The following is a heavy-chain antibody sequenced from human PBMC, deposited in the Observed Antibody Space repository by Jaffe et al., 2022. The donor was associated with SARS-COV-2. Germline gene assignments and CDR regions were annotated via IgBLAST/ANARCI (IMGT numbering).Heavy chain of an antibody. CDR3: VRDRVNLAAAGSNYLDY. CDR2: IYTSGTT. Sequence: VQLQESGPGLVKPSETLSLTCSVSGGSLTNYYWTWIRQPAGKGLEWIGRIYTSGTTDYNPSLRSRVALSFDLSKNQFSLTLSSVTAADTAVYYCVRDRVNLAAAGSNYLDYWGQGIRVTVSS. V-gene: IGHV4-4*07. J-gene: IGHJ4*02. D-gene: IGHD2-15*01. CDR1: GGSLTNYY.